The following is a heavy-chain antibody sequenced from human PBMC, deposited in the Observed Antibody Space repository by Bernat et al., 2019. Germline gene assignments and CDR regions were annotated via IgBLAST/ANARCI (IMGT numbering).Heavy chain of an antibody. D-gene: IGHD3-22*01. J-gene: IGHJ4*02. V-gene: IGHV3-33*01. CDR2: IWYDGGNK. CDR3: ARGSSGSNRHLDY. CDR1: GFTFSNYG. Sequence: QVQLVESGGGVVQPGRSLRLSCAASGFTFSNYGMHWVRQAPGKGLEWVAVIWYDGGNKYYADSVKGRFTISRDSSKNTLYLQMNSLRAEDTAVYYCARGSSGSNRHLDYWGQGTLVTVSS.